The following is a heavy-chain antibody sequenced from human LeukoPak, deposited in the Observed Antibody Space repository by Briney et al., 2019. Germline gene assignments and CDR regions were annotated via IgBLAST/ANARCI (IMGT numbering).Heavy chain of an antibody. Sequence: SETLSLTCAVYGGSFSGYYWSWIRQPPGKGLEWIGEINHSGSTNYNPSLKSRVTISVDTSKNQFSLKLSPVTAADTAVYYCARNFGVVIDFDYWGQGTLVTVSS. V-gene: IGHV4-34*01. J-gene: IGHJ4*02. CDR3: ARNFGVVIDFDY. D-gene: IGHD3-3*01. CDR2: INHSGST. CDR1: GGSFSGYY.